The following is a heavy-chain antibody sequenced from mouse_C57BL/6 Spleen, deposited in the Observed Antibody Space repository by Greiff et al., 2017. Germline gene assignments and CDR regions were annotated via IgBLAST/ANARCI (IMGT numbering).Heavy chain of an antibody. CDR1: GYTFTSYW. V-gene: IGHV1-52*01. D-gene: IGHD2-4*01. J-gene: IGHJ4*01. CDR2: IDPSDSET. Sequence: QVQLQQPGAELVRPGSSVKLSCKASGYTFTSYWMHWVKQRPIQGLEWIGNIDPSDSETHYNQKFKDKATLTVDKSSSTAYMQLSSLTSEDSAFYYCARRHDYDGNYYAMDYWGQGTSVTVSS. CDR3: ARRHDYDGNYYAMDY.